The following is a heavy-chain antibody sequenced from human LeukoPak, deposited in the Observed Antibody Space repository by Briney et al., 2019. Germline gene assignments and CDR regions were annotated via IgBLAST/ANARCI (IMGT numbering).Heavy chain of an antibody. CDR2: TSGDDTTT. V-gene: IGHV3-43*02. CDR3: ARDHVYGGADY. J-gene: IGHJ4*02. CDR1: GFTFHNYA. Sequence: PGGSLRLSCAASGFTFHNYAIHWVRQAPGKGLEWVSLTSGDDTTTYFADSVKGRFTISRDNSKSPLFLQMNSLRTEDTALYYCARDHVYGGADYWGQGTLVTVSS. D-gene: IGHD5/OR15-5a*01.